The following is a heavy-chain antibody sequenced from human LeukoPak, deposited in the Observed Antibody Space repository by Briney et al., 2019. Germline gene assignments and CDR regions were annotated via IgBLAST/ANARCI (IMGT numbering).Heavy chain of an antibody. V-gene: IGHV3-23*01. CDR3: ARLRVAAAGNLKTSYYFDY. Sequence: PGGSLRLSCAASGFTFSSYAMTWVRQPPGKGLEGVSSITGSAANTYYADSVKGRFTISRDNSKNTLYLQMNSLRAEDTAVYYCARLRVAAAGNLKTSYYFDYWGQGTLVTVSS. J-gene: IGHJ4*02. D-gene: IGHD6-13*01. CDR2: ITGSAANT. CDR1: GFTFSSYA.